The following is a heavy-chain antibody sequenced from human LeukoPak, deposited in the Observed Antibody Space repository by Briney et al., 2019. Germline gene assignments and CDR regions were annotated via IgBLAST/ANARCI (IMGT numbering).Heavy chain of an antibody. V-gene: IGHV1-69*05. Sequence: ASVKVSCKASGGTFSSYAISWVRQAPGQGLEWMGGIIPIFGTANYAQKLQGRVTITTDESTSTAYMELSSLRSEDTAVYYCARAQGQYPDAFDIWGQGTMVTVSS. J-gene: IGHJ3*02. CDR2: IIPIFGTA. CDR3: ARAQGQYPDAFDI. D-gene: IGHD2-2*01. CDR1: GGTFSSYA.